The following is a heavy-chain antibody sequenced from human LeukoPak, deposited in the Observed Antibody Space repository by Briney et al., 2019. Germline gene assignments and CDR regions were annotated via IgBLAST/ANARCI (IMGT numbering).Heavy chain of an antibody. D-gene: IGHD3-10*01. CDR3: ARANVSMVRGVITPRFDY. CDR2: MYTSGST. Sequence: SVTLSLTCTVSGGSISSYYWNWIRQPAGKGLEWIGRMYTSGSTNYNPSLKSRVTMSVDTSKNHFSLNLRSVTAADTAVYYCARANVSMVRGVITPRFDYWGQGILVTVSS. J-gene: IGHJ4*02. CDR1: GGSISSYY. V-gene: IGHV4-4*07.